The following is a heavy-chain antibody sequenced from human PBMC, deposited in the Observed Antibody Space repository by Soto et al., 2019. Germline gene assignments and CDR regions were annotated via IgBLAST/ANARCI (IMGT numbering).Heavy chain of an antibody. CDR2: IYPGDSDT. V-gene: IGHV5-51*01. CDR3: ARSQEWLLYHDAFDI. J-gene: IGHJ3*02. D-gene: IGHD3-3*01. Sequence: GESLKISCKGSGYSFTSYWIGWVRQMPGKGLEWMGIIYPGDSDTRYSPSFQGQVTILADKSISTAYLQWSSLKASDTAMYYCARSQEWLLYHDAFDIWGQGTMVTVSS. CDR1: GYSFTSYW.